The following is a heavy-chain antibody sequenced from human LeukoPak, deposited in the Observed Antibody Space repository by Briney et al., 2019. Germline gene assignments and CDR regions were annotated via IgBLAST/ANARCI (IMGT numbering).Heavy chain of an antibody. V-gene: IGHV3-21*01. CDR1: GFTFSSYS. CDR2: ISSSSIYI. J-gene: IGHJ6*04. Sequence: GGSLRLSCAASGFTFSSYSMNWVRQAPGEGLEWVSSISSSSIYIYYADSVKGRFTISRDNAKNSLYLQMNSLRAEDTAVYYCARDSRYCSGGSCYGMDVWGKGTTVTVSS. CDR3: ARDSRYCSGGSCYGMDV. D-gene: IGHD2-15*01.